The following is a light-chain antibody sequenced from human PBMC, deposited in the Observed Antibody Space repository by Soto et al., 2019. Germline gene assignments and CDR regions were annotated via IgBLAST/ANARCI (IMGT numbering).Light chain of an antibody. CDR2: EVN. Sequence: QSALTQPPSVSGSPGQSVTISCTGTRSYVGSYNRLSWYQQPPGTAPKLIMYEVNTRPSGVPDRFSGSKSGSTASLTISGLQAEDEADYYCSLYISGSTYVFGTGTKLTVL. CDR1: RSYVGSYNR. J-gene: IGLJ1*01. V-gene: IGLV2-18*01. CDR3: SLYISGSTYV.